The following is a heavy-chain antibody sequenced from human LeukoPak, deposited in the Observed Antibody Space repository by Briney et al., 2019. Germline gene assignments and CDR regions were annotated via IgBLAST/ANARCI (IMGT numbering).Heavy chain of an antibody. D-gene: IGHD3-10*01. Sequence: ASVKVSCKASGYTFTSYGISWVRQAPGQGLEWMGWISAYNGNTNYAQKLQGGVTMTTDTSTSTAYMELRSLRSDDTAVYYCARDYYGSGSYYIPFDYWGQGTLVTVSS. V-gene: IGHV1-18*01. J-gene: IGHJ4*02. CDR3: ARDYYGSGSYYIPFDY. CDR2: ISAYNGNT. CDR1: GYTFTSYG.